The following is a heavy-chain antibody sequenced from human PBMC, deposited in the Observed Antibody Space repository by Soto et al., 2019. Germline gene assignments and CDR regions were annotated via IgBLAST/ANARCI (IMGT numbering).Heavy chain of an antibody. CDR1: GFTFSNYA. J-gene: IGHJ6*03. CDR3: ARCPTYYYYYMDV. Sequence: GGSLRLSCAASGFTFSNYAMHWVRQAPGKGLEYVSAITSNGGTTYYANSVKARFTISRNNSKNTLYLQMGSLRAEDMAVYYCARCPTYYYYYMDVWGKGTTVTVSS. V-gene: IGHV3-64*01. CDR2: ITSNGGTT.